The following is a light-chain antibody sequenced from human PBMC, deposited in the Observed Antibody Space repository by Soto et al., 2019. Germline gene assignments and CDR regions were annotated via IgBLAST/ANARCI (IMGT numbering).Light chain of an antibody. CDR3: QQYINWPRT. Sequence: EIVLTQSPVTLSLSPGERATLSCRASQSVSSYLAWYQQKPGQAPRLLIYGASTRATDIPARFSGRGSGTEFTLTISSLQSEDFAVYYCQQYINWPRTFGQGTKVDIK. V-gene: IGKV3-15*01. J-gene: IGKJ1*01. CDR2: GAS. CDR1: QSVSSY.